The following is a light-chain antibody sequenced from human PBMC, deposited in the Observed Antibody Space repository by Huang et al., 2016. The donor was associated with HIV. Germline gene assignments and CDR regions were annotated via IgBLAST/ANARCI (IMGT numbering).Light chain of an antibody. CDR3: QQYNDWPFT. CDR2: GAS. J-gene: IGKJ2*01. V-gene: IGKV3-15*01. Sequence: EIVMTQSPALSVSPGERATLSCGASQSVGSKLAWYQQKAGQAPRLLFCGASTRAAGIPARFSGSGSGTEFTLTISSLQSEDLAVYYCQQYNDWPFTFGQGTKVET. CDR1: QSVGSK.